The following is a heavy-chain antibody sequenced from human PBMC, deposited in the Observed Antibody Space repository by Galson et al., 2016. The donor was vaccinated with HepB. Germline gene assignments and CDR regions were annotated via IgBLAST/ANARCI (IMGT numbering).Heavy chain of an antibody. CDR1: GYTFRDHY. D-gene: IGHD3-10*01. CDR3: ARRYYYGPGSFGDFDI. CDR2: SRNKATSYTT. V-gene: IGHV3-72*01. J-gene: IGHJ3*02. Sequence: SLRLSCAASGYTFRDHYMEWVRLAPGKGLEWVARSRNKATSYTTDYAASVKGSFAISRDGSKKSVYLQMNSLKTEDTAVYYCARRYYYGPGSFGDFDIWGQGTMFTVSS.